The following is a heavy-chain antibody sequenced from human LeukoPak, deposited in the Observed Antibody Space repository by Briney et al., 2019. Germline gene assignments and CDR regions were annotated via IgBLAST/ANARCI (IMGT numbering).Heavy chain of an antibody. CDR3: AKDSGYCSSTSCSTYNWFDP. CDR1: GFTFSSYS. J-gene: IGHJ5*02. Sequence: GGSLRLSCAASGFTFSSYSMNWVRQAPGKGLEWVSLISWDGGSTYYADSVKGRFTISRDNSKNSLYLQMNSLRTEDTALYYCAKDSGYCSSTSCSTYNWFDPWGQGTLVTVSS. CDR2: ISWDGGST. V-gene: IGHV3-43*01. D-gene: IGHD2-2*01.